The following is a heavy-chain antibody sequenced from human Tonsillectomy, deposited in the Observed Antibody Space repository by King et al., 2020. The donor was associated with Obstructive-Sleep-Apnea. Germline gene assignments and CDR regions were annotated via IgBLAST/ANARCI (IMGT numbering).Heavy chain of an antibody. J-gene: IGHJ6*02. CDR1: GGSFSGYY. CDR3: ARDWGLYGDYYYYYYGMDV. Sequence: VQLQQWGAGLLKPSETLSLTCAVYGGSFSGYYRSWIRQPPGKGLEWIGEINHSGSTNYNPSLKSRVTISVDTSKNQFSLKLSSVTAADTAVYYCARDWGLYGDYYYYYYGMDVWGQGTTVTVSS. V-gene: IGHV4-34*01. CDR2: INHSGST. D-gene: IGHD4-17*01.